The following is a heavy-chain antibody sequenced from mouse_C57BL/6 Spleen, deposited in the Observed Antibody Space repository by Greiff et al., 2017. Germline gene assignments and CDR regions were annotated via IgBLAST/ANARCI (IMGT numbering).Heavy chain of an antibody. J-gene: IGHJ4*01. CDR3: ARGEDYENAMDY. Sequence: VQLQQSGAELVKPGASVKISCKASGYAFSSYWMNWVKQRPGKGLEWIGQIYPGDGDTNYNGKFKGKATLTADKSSSTAYMQHSSLTSEDSAVYFCARGEDYENAMDYWGQGTSVTVSS. CDR2: IYPGDGDT. D-gene: IGHD2-4*01. CDR1: GYAFSSYW. V-gene: IGHV1-80*01.